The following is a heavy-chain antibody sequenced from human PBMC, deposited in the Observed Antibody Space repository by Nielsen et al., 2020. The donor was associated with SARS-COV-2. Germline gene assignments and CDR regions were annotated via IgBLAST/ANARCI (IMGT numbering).Heavy chain of an antibody. CDR1: GYTFTNYY. J-gene: IGHJ6*02. Sequence: ASVKVSCKASGYTFTNYYLHWVRQAPGQGLEWMGIINPSGGSTSYAQNFQGRVTMTRDTSTSTVYMELSSLRSEDTAVYYCTSNYYYGMDVWGQGTTVTVSS. CDR3: TSNYYYGMDV. V-gene: IGHV1-46*01. CDR2: INPSGGST.